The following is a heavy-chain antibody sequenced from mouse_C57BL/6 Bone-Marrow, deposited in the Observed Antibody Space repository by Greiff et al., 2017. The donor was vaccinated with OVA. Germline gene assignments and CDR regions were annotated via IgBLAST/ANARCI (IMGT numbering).Heavy chain of an antibody. CDR3: ALYYDYPYYFDY. J-gene: IGHJ2*01. Sequence: QVQLQQPGAELVKPGASVKLSCKASGYTFTSYWMHWVKQRPGQGLEWIGMIHPNSGSTNYNETFKSKATLTVDKSSSTAYMQLRRLTSEDSAFYYCALYYDYPYYFDYWGQGTTLTVSS. V-gene: IGHV1-64*01. CDR2: IHPNSGST. CDR1: GYTFTSYW. D-gene: IGHD2-4*01.